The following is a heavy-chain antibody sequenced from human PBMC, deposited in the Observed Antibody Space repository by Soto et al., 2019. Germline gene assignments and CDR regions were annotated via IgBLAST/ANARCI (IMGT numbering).Heavy chain of an antibody. CDR2: VFFMGNT. J-gene: IGHJ4*02. CDR3: VRLTSRIAAASHGRSNYLDT. V-gene: IGHV4-39*01. CDR1: VGSVTIGSSC. D-gene: IGHD6-25*01. Sequence: AEALCFTCSVSVGSVTIGSSCWGWVRQAPGKGWAWIGDVFFMGNTCYNADLKARLTISVDTSNDQFSLRLSSVTAADTAFYFCVRLTSRIAAASHGRSNYLDTWGPGTMVTVSS.